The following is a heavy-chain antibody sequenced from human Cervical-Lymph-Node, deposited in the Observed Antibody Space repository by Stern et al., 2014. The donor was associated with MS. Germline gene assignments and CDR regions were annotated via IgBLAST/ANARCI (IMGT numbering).Heavy chain of an antibody. V-gene: IGHV1-46*01. D-gene: IGHD3-16*01. J-gene: IGHJ3*02. Sequence: QVQLVQSGAEVKKPGASVKVSCKASGYTFTSYYMHWVRQAPGQGLEWMGIINPSGDSTRYAQKFQGRVSMTRDTSTSTVYMELSSLRSEDTAVYYCARVGRVTKDAFDIWGQGTMVTVSS. CDR3: ARVGRVTKDAFDI. CDR2: INPSGDST. CDR1: GYTFTSYY.